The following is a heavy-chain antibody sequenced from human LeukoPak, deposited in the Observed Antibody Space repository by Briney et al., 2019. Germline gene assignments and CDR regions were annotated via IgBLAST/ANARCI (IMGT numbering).Heavy chain of an antibody. CDR2: INPNSGGT. J-gene: IGHJ3*02. V-gene: IGHV1-2*02. CDR1: GYTFTGYY. Sequence: ASVKVSCKASGYTFTGYYMHWVRQAPGQGLEWMGWINPNSGGTNYAQKFQGRVTMTRDTSISTAYMELSRLRSDDTAVYYCATNPGMVRGVIGPETDAFDIWGQGTMVTVSS. D-gene: IGHD3-10*01. CDR3: ATNPGMVRGVIGPETDAFDI.